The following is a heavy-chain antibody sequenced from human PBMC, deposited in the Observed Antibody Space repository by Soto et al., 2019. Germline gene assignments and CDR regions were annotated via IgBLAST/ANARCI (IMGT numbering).Heavy chain of an antibody. D-gene: IGHD5-12*01. J-gene: IGHJ4*02. Sequence: SETLSLTCTVSGGSISSYYWSWIRQPPGKGLEWIGYIYYSGSTNYNPSLKSRVTISVDTSKNQFSLKLSSVTAADKAVYYCARVGGYVARWGQGTLVTVSS. V-gene: IGHV4-59*01. CDR2: IYYSGST. CDR1: GGSISSYY. CDR3: ARVGGYVAR.